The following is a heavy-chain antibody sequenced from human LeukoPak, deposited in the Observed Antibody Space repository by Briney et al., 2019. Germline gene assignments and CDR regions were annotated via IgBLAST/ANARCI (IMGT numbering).Heavy chain of an antibody. CDR1: GASISGYY. Sequence: SESLSLTCTVSGASISGYYWNWVRQPAGKGLEWVGRLYSNEDTYYNPSLKSRLTMSLDTSKNQFSLKLRSVTAANTAVYFCARGSSGSTRSYYFDYWGQGALVTVSS. J-gene: IGHJ4*02. D-gene: IGHD3-22*01. CDR3: ARGSSGSTRSYYFDY. V-gene: IGHV4-4*07. CDR2: LYSNEDT.